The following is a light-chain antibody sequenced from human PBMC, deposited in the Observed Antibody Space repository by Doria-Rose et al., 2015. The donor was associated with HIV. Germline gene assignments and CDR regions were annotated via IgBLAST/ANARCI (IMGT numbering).Light chain of an antibody. Sequence: TQSPGTLSLSPGERATLSCRASQSFSSTYLAWYQQKPGQAPSLLIYDGSTRATGISDRFSVSGSGTDFTLTINRLEPEDFALYYCHQYGTSWTFGQGTKVE. CDR1: QSFSSTY. J-gene: IGKJ1*01. CDR2: DGS. CDR3: HQYGTSWT. V-gene: IGKV3-20*01.